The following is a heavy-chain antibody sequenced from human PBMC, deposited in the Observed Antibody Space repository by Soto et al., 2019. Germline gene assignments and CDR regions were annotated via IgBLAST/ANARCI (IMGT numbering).Heavy chain of an antibody. CDR1: GFTFSNNA. Sequence: QVQLVESGGGVVQPGRSLRLSCAASGFTFSNNAMDWVRQAPGKGLEWVAVISYDGSNKYIAESVNGRFTISRDNSKSTLFLQMNSLRAEDTAVYYCARGTTTSAFSAMDVWGPGTTVTVSS. J-gene: IGHJ6*02. D-gene: IGHD1-1*01. V-gene: IGHV3-30-3*01. CDR2: ISYDGSNK. CDR3: ARGTTTSAFSAMDV.